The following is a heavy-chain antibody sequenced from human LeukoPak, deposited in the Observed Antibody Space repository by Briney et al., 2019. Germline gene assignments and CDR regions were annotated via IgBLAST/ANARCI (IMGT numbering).Heavy chain of an antibody. V-gene: IGHV1-69*13. CDR1: GGTFSSYA. CDR2: IIPIFGTA. CDR3: ARASRAYGSGWPTFDY. Sequence: SVKVSCKASGGTFSSYAISWVRQAPGQGLEWMGGIIPIFGTANYAQKFQGRVTITADESTSTAYMELSSLRSEDTAVYYCARASRAYGSGWPTFDYWGRGTLVTVSS. D-gene: IGHD6-19*01. J-gene: IGHJ4*02.